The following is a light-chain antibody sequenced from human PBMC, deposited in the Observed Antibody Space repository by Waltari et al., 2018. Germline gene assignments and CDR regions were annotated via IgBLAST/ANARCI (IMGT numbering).Light chain of an antibody. Sequence: EIVLTQSPGTLSLSPGERATLSCRASQSVGTTLAWYQQKPGQAPRLPIYHASLRATGIPDRFSGSGSGTDFSLTISRLEPEDFAVYYCQHYVRLPATFGQGTKVEIK. V-gene: IGKV3-20*01. J-gene: IGKJ1*01. CDR1: QSVGTT. CDR3: QHYVRLPAT. CDR2: HAS.